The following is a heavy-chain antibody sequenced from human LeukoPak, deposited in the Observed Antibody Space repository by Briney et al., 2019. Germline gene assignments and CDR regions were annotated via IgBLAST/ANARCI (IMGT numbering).Heavy chain of an antibody. CDR3: ASDFHIVVVPAASNDAFDI. Sequence: SETLSLTCTVSGGSISSNSYYWGWIRQPPGKGLEWIGSIYYSGSTYYNPSLKSRVTISVDTSKNQFSLKLSSVTAADTAVYYCASDFHIVVVPAASNDAFDIWGQGTMVTVSS. D-gene: IGHD2-2*01. J-gene: IGHJ3*02. CDR1: GGSISSNSYY. V-gene: IGHV4-39*07. CDR2: IYYSGST.